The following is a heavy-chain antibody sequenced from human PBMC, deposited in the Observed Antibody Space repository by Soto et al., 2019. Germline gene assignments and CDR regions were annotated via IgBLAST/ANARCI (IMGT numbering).Heavy chain of an antibody. Sequence: EVQLLESGGGLVQPGGSLRLSCAASGFTFSSYAMSWVRQAPGKGLEWVSAXXXXXXXXYYADSVKGRFTISRDNSKXXXXXXXXXXXXXXXXXXXXXXXXXXXXXXXXXXXXXXXXXXXXFDYWGQGTLVTVSS. CDR2: XXXXXXXX. J-gene: IGHJ4*02. CDR1: GFTFSSYA. V-gene: IGHV3-23*01. CDR3: XXXXXXXXXXXXXXXXXXXXXXXXFDY.